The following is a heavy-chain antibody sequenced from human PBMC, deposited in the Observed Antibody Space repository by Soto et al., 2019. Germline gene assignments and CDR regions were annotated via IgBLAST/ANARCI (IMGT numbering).Heavy chain of an antibody. CDR1: GGSISNYY. CDR2: IYYTGST. Sequence: QVQLQESGPGLVKPSETLSLTCSVSGGSISNYYWSWVRQPPGKGLEWIGYIYYTGSTSYSPSLKSRVTISVDTSKNQFSLKLPSVTAADTAVYYCARHVRGASNAFDIWGQGTMVTVSS. CDR3: ARHVRGASNAFDI. J-gene: IGHJ3*02. V-gene: IGHV4-59*08.